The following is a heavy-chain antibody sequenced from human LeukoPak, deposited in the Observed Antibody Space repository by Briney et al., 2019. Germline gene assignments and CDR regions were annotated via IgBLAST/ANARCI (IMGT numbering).Heavy chain of an antibody. J-gene: IGHJ4*02. V-gene: IGHV4-39*01. CDR2: IYYSGST. D-gene: IGHD1-26*01. CDR3: AILRGATADY. CDR1: GGSISSSSYY. Sequence: SETLSLTCTVSGGSISSSSYYWGWIRQPPGKGLEWIGSIYYSGSTYYNPSLKSRVTMSVDTSKNQFSLNLSSVTAADTAVYYCAILRGATADYWGQGTLVTVSS.